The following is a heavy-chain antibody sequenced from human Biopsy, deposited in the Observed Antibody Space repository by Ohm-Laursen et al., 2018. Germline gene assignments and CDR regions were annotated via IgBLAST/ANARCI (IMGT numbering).Heavy chain of an antibody. J-gene: IGHJ4*02. V-gene: IGHV4-34*01. CDR3: ARGRLRAVARFDY. CDR1: GGSLSGYY. Sequence: SETLSLTCAVYGGSLSGYYWSWIRQPPGKGLEWIGEINHSGSTNYNPSLKSRVAISVDTPKNQFSLKLSSVTAADTAVYYCARGRLRAVARFDYWGQGTLVTVSS. D-gene: IGHD6-19*01. CDR2: INHSGST.